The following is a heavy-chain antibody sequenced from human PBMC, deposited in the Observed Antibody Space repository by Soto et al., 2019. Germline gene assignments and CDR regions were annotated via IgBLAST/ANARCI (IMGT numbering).Heavy chain of an antibody. D-gene: IGHD2-2*02. CDR1: GYSFTSYY. J-gene: IGHJ3*01. CDR3: ARDPVPSDAGPVRYPADV. Sequence: GASVKVSCKTSGYSFTSYYLHWVRQAPGQGLEWMGIINPNGGSTTYSQHFQDRLTLTRDTSANTVYMELSGLTSEDTAIYFCARDPVPSDAGPVRYPADVWGQGTLVTVSS. CDR2: INPNGGST. V-gene: IGHV1-46*01.